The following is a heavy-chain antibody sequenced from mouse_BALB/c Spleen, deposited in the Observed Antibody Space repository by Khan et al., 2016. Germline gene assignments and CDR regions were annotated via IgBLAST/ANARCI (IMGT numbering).Heavy chain of an antibody. V-gene: IGHV1-52*01. CDR1: GYTFTNYW. J-gene: IGHJ3*01. Sequence: QVQLQQPGTELVRPGASVKLSCKASGYTFTNYWMIWVKQRPEQGLEWIGRIDPYDSETHYNQKFKDKAILTVDKSSSTAYMQRSSLTSEDSAVYYSARRHGSSNGFAYWGQGTLVTVSA. CDR3: ARRHGSSNGFAY. D-gene: IGHD1-1*01. CDR2: IDPYDSET.